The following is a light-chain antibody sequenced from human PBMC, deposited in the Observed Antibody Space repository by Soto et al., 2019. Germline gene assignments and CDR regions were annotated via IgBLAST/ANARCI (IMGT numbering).Light chain of an antibody. V-gene: IGKV1-39*01. J-gene: IGKJ5*01. CDR2: AAS. CDR3: QQYNSPIT. CDR1: QGISTY. Sequence: DIQMPQSPSSLSASVGDRVTITFLASQGISTYLNWYQQKPGKAPKLLIYAASSLQSGVPSRFSGSGSETEFTLTISSLQPDDFATYYCQQYNSPITFGQGTRLEIK.